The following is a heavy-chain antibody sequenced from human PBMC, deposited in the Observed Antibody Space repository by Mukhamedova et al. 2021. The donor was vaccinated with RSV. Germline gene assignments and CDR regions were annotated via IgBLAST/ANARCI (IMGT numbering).Heavy chain of an antibody. Sequence: DMHWVRQAPGKGLEWVALISYDGSNTYYTDSVKGRFTISRDNAKKSVDLQMDSLRPEDTALYFCARDQRRLGDYNYAMDVWGQGT. CDR2: ISYDGSNT. CDR3: ARDQRRLGDYNYAMDV. CDR1: D. J-gene: IGHJ6*02. D-gene: IGHD1-26*01. V-gene: IGHV3-30*03.